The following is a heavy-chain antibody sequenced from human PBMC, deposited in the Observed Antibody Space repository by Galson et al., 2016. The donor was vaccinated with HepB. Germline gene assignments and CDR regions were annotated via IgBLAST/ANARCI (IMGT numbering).Heavy chain of an antibody. V-gene: IGHV4-59*01. CDR1: GDSITNYD. D-gene: IGHD3-22*01. CDR3: ARNLKVSYYDTSGYYYMDASDI. Sequence: SETLSLTCGVSGDSITNYDWSWIRQPPGKGLEWIGYVYYTGTTNYNPSLKSRVTISLDTSKNQFSLKLSSVTAADTALYYCARNLKVSYYDTSGYYYMDASDIWGQGTMVTVSS. J-gene: IGHJ3*02. CDR2: VYYTGTT.